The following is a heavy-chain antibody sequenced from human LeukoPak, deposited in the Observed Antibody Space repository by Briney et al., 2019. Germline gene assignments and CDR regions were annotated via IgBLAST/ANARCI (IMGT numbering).Heavy chain of an antibody. CDR2: ISAYNGNT. CDR3: ARLVTYYYDSSGYYAVYYFDY. Sequence: GASVKVSCKASGYTFTSYGISWVRQAPGQGLEWMGWISAYNGNTNYAQKLQGRVTMTTDKSTSTAYMELRSLRSDDTAVYYCARLVTYYYDSSGYYAVYYFDYWGQGTLVTVSS. J-gene: IGHJ4*02. V-gene: IGHV1-18*01. CDR1: GYTFTSYG. D-gene: IGHD3-22*01.